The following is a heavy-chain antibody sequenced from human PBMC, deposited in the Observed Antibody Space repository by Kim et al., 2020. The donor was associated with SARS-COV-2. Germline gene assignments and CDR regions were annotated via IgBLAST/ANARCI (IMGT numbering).Heavy chain of an antibody. CDR3: ARDRSEITIFGVVRYGRDV. J-gene: IGHJ6*02. V-gene: IGHV3-21*01. Sequence: GGSLRLSCAASGFTFSSYSMNWVRQAPGKGLEWVSSISSSSSYIYYADSVKGRFTISRDNAKNSLYLQMNSLRAEDTAVYYCARDRSEITIFGVVRYGRDVWGQRTTVTVS. CDR1: GFTFSSYS. CDR2: ISSSSSYI. D-gene: IGHD3-3*01.